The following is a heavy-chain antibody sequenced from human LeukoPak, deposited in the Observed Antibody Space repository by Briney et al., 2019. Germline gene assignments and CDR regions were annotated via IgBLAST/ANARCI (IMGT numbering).Heavy chain of an antibody. Sequence: GGSLRLSCEASGFTFSGSAMHWVRQASGKGLEWVGRIRSKTNSYATAYAESVKGRFTISRDDSENTAYLQMNSLKTEDTAVYYCTRLVDAFDIWGQGTMVTVSS. CDR3: TRLVDAFDI. V-gene: IGHV3-73*01. J-gene: IGHJ3*02. CDR2: IRSKTNSYAT. CDR1: GFTFSGSA.